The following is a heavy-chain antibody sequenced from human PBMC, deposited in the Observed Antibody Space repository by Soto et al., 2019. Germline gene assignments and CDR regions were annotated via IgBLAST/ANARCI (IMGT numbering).Heavy chain of an antibody. V-gene: IGHV4-30-4*01. CDR1: GGSISSGDYY. D-gene: IGHD3-10*01. Sequence: QVQLQESGPGLVKPSQTLSLTCTVSGGSISSGDYYWSWIRQPPGKGLEWIGYIYYSGSTYYNPSPKSRVTISVDTPKTQSSLKLGSVTAADTAVYYCARRGMVRGSYYYGMDVWGQGTTVTVSS. CDR2: IYYSGST. J-gene: IGHJ6*02. CDR3: ARRGMVRGSYYYGMDV.